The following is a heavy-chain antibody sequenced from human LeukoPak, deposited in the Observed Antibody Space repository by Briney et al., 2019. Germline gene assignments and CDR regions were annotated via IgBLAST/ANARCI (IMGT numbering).Heavy chain of an antibody. Sequence: PGRSLRLSCGASGFTFSNYGMHWVRQAPGKGLEWVAVISYDGSDKYYADSVKGRFTISRDNSKNTLYLQMNSLRAEDTAVYYCAKSLVGFGDCSGGSCYPHWFDPWGQGTLVTVSS. V-gene: IGHV3-30*18. CDR3: AKSLVGFGDCSGGSCYPHWFDP. D-gene: IGHD2-15*01. CDR2: ISYDGSDK. CDR1: GFTFSNYG. J-gene: IGHJ5*02.